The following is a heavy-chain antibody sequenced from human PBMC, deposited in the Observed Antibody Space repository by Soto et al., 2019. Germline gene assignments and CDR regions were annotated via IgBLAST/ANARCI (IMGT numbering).Heavy chain of an antibody. D-gene: IGHD3-9*01. CDR3: TQGGDDILTGYYKDY. CDR2: MNPNSGNT. J-gene: IGHJ4*02. V-gene: IGHV1-8*01. CDR1: GYTFTSYD. Sequence: ASVKVSCKASGYTFTSYDINWVRQATGQGLEWMGWMNPNSGNTGYAQKFQGRVTMTRNTSISTAYTELSSLRSEDTAVYYCTQGGDDILTGYYKDYWGQGTLVTVSS.